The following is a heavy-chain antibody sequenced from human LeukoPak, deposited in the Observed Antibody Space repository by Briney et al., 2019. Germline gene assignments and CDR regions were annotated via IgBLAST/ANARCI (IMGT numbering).Heavy chain of an antibody. CDR3: ASNLRDGYNLGMDY. D-gene: IGHD5-24*01. CDR2: INPSGGST. J-gene: IGHJ4*02. Sequence: ASVKVSCKASGYTFTSYYMHWVRQAPGQGLEWMGIINPSGGSTSYAQKFQGRVTITTDESTSTAYMELSSLRSEDTAVYYCASNLRDGYNLGMDYWGQGTLVTVSS. CDR1: GYTFTSYY. V-gene: IGHV1-46*01.